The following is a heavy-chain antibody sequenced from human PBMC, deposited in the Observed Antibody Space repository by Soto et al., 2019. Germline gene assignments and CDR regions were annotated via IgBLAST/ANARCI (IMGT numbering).Heavy chain of an antibody. Sequence: EVQLVESGGGLVKPGGSLRLSCAASGFTFSSYSMNWVRQAPGKGLEWVSSISSSSSYIYYGDSVKGRFTSSRDNAKNSRYLQMNSLRAEDMAVYYCARGDTWVVTLFYCDYWGQETLVTVSS. CDR2: ISSSSSYI. CDR3: ARGDTWVVTLFYCDY. CDR1: GFTFSSYS. D-gene: IGHD2-21*02. V-gene: IGHV3-21*01. J-gene: IGHJ4*02.